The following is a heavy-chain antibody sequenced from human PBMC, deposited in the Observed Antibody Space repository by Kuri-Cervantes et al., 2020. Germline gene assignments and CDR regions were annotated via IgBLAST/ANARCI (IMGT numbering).Heavy chain of an antibody. CDR3: AKRRGRYYDSSGSAFDI. J-gene: IGHJ3*02. D-gene: IGHD3-22*01. Sequence: GESLKISCAVSGFTFSSYGMHWVRQAPGKGLEWVAVISYDGSNKYYADSVRGRFTISRDNSKNTLYLQMNSLRAEDTAVYYCAKRRGRYYDSSGSAFDIWGQGTMVTVSS. CDR1: GFTFSSYG. V-gene: IGHV3-33*05. CDR2: ISYDGSNK.